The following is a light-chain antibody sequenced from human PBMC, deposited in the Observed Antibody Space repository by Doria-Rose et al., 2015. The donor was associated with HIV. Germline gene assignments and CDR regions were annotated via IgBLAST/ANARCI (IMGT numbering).Light chain of an antibody. CDR1: SSNIGAGFD. J-gene: IGLJ1*01. CDR2: GNT. Sequence: QAVVTQEPSVSGAPGQRVAISCTGSSSNIGAGFDVNWYQQSPGTAPKLLIHGNTNRPSGVPDRFSGSKSGTSASLAISGLRAEDEADYYCQSYDSRLSVYVFGTGTKVTVL. CDR3: QSYDSRLSVYV. V-gene: IGLV1-40*01.